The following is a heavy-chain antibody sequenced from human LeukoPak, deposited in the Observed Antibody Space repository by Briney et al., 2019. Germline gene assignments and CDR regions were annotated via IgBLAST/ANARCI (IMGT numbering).Heavy chain of an antibody. CDR1: GGTFSSYA. J-gene: IGHJ4*02. Sequence: ASVKVSCKASGGTFSSYAISWVRQAPGQGLEWMGGIIPIFGTANYAQKFQGRVTITADESTSTAYMELSSLRSEDTAVYCCARGPIPYCGGDCYPRGYFDYWGQGTLVTVSS. D-gene: IGHD2-21*02. V-gene: IGHV1-69*13. CDR3: ARGPIPYCGGDCYPRGYFDY. CDR2: IIPIFGTA.